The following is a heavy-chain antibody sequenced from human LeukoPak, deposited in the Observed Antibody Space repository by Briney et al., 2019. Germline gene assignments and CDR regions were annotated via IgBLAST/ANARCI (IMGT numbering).Heavy chain of an antibody. J-gene: IGHJ4*02. D-gene: IGHD3-3*01. V-gene: IGHV3-21*01. CDR1: GFTFSSYS. CDR3: AKSGDFDY. CDR2: ISSSSSYI. Sequence: KTGGSLRLSCAASGFTFSSYSMNWVRQAPGEGLEWVSSISSSSSYIYYADSVKGRFTISRDNAKNSLYLQMNSLRAEDTAVYYCAKSGDFDYWGQGTLVTVSS.